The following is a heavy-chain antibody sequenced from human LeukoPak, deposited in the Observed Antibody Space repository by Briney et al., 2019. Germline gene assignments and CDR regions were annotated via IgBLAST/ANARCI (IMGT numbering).Heavy chain of an antibody. J-gene: IGHJ3*02. Sequence: ASVKVSCKTSGFTFTAYHIHWVRQAPGQGLEWMGWIDAKNGATNFAQKFQGRVTMTRDTSFSTAYMELYRLISGDTAIYYCARDPSSGDEAFDIWGQGTMVTVSS. CDR3: ARDPSSGDEAFDI. CDR1: GFTFTAYH. V-gene: IGHV1-2*02. CDR2: IDAKNGAT. D-gene: IGHD7-27*01.